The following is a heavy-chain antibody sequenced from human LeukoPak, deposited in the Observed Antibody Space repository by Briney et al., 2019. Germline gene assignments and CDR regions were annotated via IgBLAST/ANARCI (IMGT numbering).Heavy chain of an antibody. V-gene: IGHV1-2*06. Sequence: ASVKVSCKASGYTFTCYYIHWVRQAPGQGLEWMGRINPNSGGTNYAQKFQGRVTMTRDTSVNTAYMELSRLGSDDTAVYFCARETIQQLVLFYFDYWGQEALVTVSS. CDR3: ARETIQQLVLFYFDY. D-gene: IGHD6-13*01. J-gene: IGHJ4*02. CDR1: GYTFTCYY. CDR2: INPNSGGT.